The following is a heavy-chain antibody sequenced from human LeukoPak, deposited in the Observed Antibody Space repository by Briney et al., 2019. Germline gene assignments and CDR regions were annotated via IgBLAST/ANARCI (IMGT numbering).Heavy chain of an antibody. J-gene: IGHJ6*02. D-gene: IGHD1-7*01. CDR2: MNPNSGNT. CDR1: GGTFSSYA. CDR3: ASLVTGTTFGYYYYGMDV. V-gene: IGHV1-8*02. Sequence: GASVKVSCKASGGTFSSYAISWVRQAPGQGLEWMGWMNPNSGNTGYAQKFQGRVTMTRNTSISTAYMELSSLRSENTAVYYCASLVTGTTFGYYYYGMDVWGQGTTVTVSS.